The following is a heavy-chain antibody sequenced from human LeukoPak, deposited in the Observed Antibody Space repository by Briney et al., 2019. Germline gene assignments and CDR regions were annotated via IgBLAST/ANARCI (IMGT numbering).Heavy chain of an antibody. J-gene: IGHJ4*03. V-gene: IGHV4-59*01. D-gene: IGHD3-10*01. Sequence: SETLSLTCTVSGGSISSYFWSWIRQPPGKGLEWIGYIYYSGRANYNPSLKRRVTISVAESKNQFSLKLSSVTAADTAVSYCARARGVPLYYFDSCGDGALVSVSS. CDR1: GGSISSYF. CDR2: IYYSGRA. CDR3: ARARGVPLYYFDS.